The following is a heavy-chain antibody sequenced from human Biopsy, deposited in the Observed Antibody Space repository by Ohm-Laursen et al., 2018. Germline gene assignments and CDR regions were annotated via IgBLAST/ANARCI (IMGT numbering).Heavy chain of an antibody. V-gene: IGHV3-9*02. CDR3: ANSGGSGSYSHL. Sequence: SLRLSCSASGFTSDDYAMHWVRHVPGKGLEWVSGISWNSGSIGYADSVKGRFTISRDNAKNSLYLQMSSLRVEDTAFYYCANSGGSGSYSHLWGRGTLVTVSS. D-gene: IGHD3-10*01. J-gene: IGHJ2*01. CDR1: GFTSDDYA. CDR2: ISWNSGSI.